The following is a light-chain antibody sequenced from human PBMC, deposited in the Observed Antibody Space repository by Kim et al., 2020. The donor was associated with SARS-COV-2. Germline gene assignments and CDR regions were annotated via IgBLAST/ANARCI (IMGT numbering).Light chain of an antibody. J-gene: IGLJ2*01. CDR2: GKN. V-gene: IGLV3-19*01. CDR1: SLRSYY. CDR3: NSRDTNDNDV. Sequence: SSELTQDPAVSVALGQTVRITCQGDSLRSYYATWYQQKPGQAPILVIYGKNNRPSGIPDRFSGSSSGNTASLTITGTQAGDEADYYCNSRDTNDNDVVGG.